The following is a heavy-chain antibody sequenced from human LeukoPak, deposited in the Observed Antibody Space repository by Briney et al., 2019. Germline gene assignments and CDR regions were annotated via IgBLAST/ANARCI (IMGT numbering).Heavy chain of an antibody. J-gene: IGHJ4*02. CDR2: IYHSGNT. V-gene: IGHV4-38-2*01. Sequence: SETLSLTCGVSGYSISSGYYWGWIRQTPGKGLEWIGSIYHSGNTHYNPSLKSRVTISVDTSKNHFSLKLRSVTAADTAVYYCARVPPYSSGSGSHFDYWGQGTLVTVSS. CDR3: ARVPPYSSGSGSHFDY. CDR1: GYSISSGYY. D-gene: IGHD3-10*01.